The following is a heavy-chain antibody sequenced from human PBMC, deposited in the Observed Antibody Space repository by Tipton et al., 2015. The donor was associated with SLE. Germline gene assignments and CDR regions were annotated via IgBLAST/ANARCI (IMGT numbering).Heavy chain of an antibody. D-gene: IGHD2-15*01. CDR2: ISSSSSYI. V-gene: IGHV3-21*01. CDR1: GFTFSSYS. J-gene: IGHJ6*03. Sequence: SLRLSCAASGFTFSSYSMNWVRQAPGKGLEWVSSISSSSSYIYYADSVKGRFTISRDNAKNSLYLQMNSLRAEGTAVYYCAREGVDYYYYMDVWGKGTTVTVSS. CDR3: AREGVDYYYYMDV.